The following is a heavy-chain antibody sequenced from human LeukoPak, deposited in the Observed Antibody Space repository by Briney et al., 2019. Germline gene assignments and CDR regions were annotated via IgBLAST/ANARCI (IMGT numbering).Heavy chain of an antibody. CDR2: ISWNSGSI. CDR3: AKELLYGMDV. J-gene: IGHJ6*02. Sequence: PGGSLRLSCAASGFTFSNAWMNWVRQAPGKGLEWVSGISWNSGSIGYADSVKGRFTISRDNAKNSLYLQMNSLRAEDTALYYCAKELLYGMDVWGQGTTVTVSS. CDR1: GFTFSNAW. V-gene: IGHV3-9*01.